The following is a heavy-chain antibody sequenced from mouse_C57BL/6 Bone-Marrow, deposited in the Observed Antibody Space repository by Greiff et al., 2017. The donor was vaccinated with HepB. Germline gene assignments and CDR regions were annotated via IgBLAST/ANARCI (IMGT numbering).Heavy chain of an antibody. CDR1: GYAFTNYL. CDR2: IDPGSGGT. V-gene: IGHV1-54*01. J-gene: IGHJ2*01. Sequence: VQLQESGAELVRPGTSVKVSCKASGYAFTNYLIEWVKQRPGQGLEWIGVIDPGSGGTNYNEKFKGKATLAADKSSSTAYMQLSSLTSEDSAVYLCARHYYGSPFDYRGQGTTLTVSS. D-gene: IGHD1-1*01. CDR3: ARHYYGSPFDY.